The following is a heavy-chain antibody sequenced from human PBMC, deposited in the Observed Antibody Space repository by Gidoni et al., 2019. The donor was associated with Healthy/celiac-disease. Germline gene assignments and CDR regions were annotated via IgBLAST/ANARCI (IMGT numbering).Heavy chain of an antibody. V-gene: IGHV4-39*01. CDR1: GGSISSSSYY. J-gene: IGHJ6*02. CDR3: ARLPHYCSSTSCYPYGMDV. D-gene: IGHD2-2*01. Sequence: QLQLQESGPGLVKPSEPLSLTCTVSGGSISSSSYYWGWIRQPPGKGLEWIGSSYYSGSTYYNPSLKSRVTISVDTSKNQFSLKLSSVTAADTAVYYGARLPHYCSSTSCYPYGMDVWGQGTTVTVSS. CDR2: SYYSGST.